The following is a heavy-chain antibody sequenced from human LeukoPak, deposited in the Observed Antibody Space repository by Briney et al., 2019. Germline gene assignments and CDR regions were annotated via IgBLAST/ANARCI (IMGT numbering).Heavy chain of an antibody. CDR1: GGSISSGGYY. Sequence: NPSETLSLTCTVSGGSISSGGYYWSWIRQHPGKGLEWIGYIYYSGSTYYNPPLKSRVTISVDTSKNQFSLKLSSVTAADTAVYYCARKDIVVVPAARKGDWFDPWGQGTLVTVSS. CDR2: IYYSGST. D-gene: IGHD2-2*01. V-gene: IGHV4-31*03. J-gene: IGHJ5*02. CDR3: ARKDIVVVPAARKGDWFDP.